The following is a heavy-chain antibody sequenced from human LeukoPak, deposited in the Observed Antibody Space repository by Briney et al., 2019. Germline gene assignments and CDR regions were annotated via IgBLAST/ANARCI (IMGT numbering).Heavy chain of an antibody. D-gene: IGHD3-22*01. CDR3: ARDLGIYYDSSGRATIDAFDI. CDR1: GGSISSGSYY. J-gene: IGHJ3*02. V-gene: IGHV4-61*02. Sequence: SQTLSLTCTVSGGSISSGSYYWSWIRQPAGKGLEWIGRIYTSGSTNYNPSLKSRVTISVDMSKNQFSLKLSSVTAADTAVYYCARDLGIYYDSSGRATIDAFDIWGQGTMVTVSS. CDR2: IYTSGST.